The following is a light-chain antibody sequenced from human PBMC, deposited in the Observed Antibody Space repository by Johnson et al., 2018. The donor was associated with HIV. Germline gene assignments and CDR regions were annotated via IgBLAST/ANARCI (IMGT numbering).Light chain of an antibody. CDR1: SSNIGNNY. CDR2: DNN. V-gene: IGLV1-51*01. Sequence: QSVLTQPPSVSAAPGQKVTISCSGSSSNIGNNYVSWYQQLPGTAPKLLIYDNNKRPSGIPDRFSGSKSGTSATLGITGLQTGAEADYYCGTWDSSLIAGYVFGTWTKATVL. J-gene: IGLJ1*01. CDR3: GTWDSSLIAGYV.